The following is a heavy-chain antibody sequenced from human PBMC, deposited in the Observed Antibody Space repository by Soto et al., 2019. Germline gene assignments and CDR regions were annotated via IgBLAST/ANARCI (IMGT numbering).Heavy chain of an antibody. Sequence: LTIAFHCSVYSFTPALIVCVRQMPGNGLEWMGSIYPGDSDTRYSPSFQGQVTISVDKSISTAYLQWSSLKASDTAMYYCVSGYYLLPPATDRTMGYYYGLDVWGQGTTVTVS. CDR1: VYSFTPAL. CDR2: IYPGDSDT. CDR3: VSGYYLLPPATDRTMGYYYGLDV. V-gene: IGHV5-51*01. D-gene: IGHD3-22*01. J-gene: IGHJ6*02.